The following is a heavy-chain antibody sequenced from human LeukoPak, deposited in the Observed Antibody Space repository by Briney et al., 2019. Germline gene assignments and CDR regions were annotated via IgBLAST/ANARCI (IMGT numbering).Heavy chain of an antibody. CDR2: INPNSGGT. CDR1: GYTFTGYF. V-gene: IGHV1-2*02. CDR3: ARNYGSGTYYLFGPDY. Sequence: ASVKVSCKASGYTFTGYFMHWVRQAPGQGLEWMGWINPNSGGTNYAQDFQGRVTMTRDTSINTAYMELSRLRPDDTAVYYCARNYGSGTYYLFGPDYWGQGTLVTVSS. J-gene: IGHJ4*02. D-gene: IGHD3-10*01.